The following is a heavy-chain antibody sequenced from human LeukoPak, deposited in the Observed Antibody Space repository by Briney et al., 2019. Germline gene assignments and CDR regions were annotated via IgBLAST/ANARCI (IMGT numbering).Heavy chain of an antibody. CDR1: GGSISSTSYY. CDR2: FYYNGIT. V-gene: IGHV4-39*07. Sequence: SETLSLTCTVSGGSISSTSYYWGWIRQPPGKGLEWIGSFYYNGITYYNPSLKSRVTISVDTSKNQFSLKLSSVTAADTAVYYCARRLFGYGRGNWFDPWGQGTLVTVSS. J-gene: IGHJ5*02. D-gene: IGHD5-18*01. CDR3: ARRLFGYGRGNWFDP.